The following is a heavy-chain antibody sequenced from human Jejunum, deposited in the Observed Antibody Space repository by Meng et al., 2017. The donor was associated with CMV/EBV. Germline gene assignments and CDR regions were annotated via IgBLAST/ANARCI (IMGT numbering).Heavy chain of an antibody. CDR1: GDSISTCY. J-gene: IGHJ4*02. CDR3: ARENSGYDY. V-gene: IGHV4-4*07. CDR2: IYTSGST. D-gene: IGHD5-12*01. Sequence: QVRLEESAPALCNPPMPLSPPRTVSGDSISTCYWTWIRQPAGKGLEWIGRIYTSGSTHYNPSLKSRVTMSVDTSKNQFSLKLSSVTAADTAVYYCARENSGYDYWGQGTLVTVSS.